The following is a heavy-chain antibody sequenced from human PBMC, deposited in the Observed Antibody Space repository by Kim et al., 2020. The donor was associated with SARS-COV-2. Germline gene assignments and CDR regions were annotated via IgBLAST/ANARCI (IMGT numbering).Heavy chain of an antibody. CDR3: ARRSYLFYYFDY. Sequence: SETLSLTCAVYGGSFSGYYWSWIRQPPGKGLEWIGEINHSGSTNYNPSLKSRVTISVDTSKNQFSLKLSSVTAADTAVYYCARRSYLFYYFDYWGQGTLVTVSS. CDR1: GGSFSGYY. V-gene: IGHV4-34*01. CDR2: INHSGST. J-gene: IGHJ4*02. D-gene: IGHD1-26*01.